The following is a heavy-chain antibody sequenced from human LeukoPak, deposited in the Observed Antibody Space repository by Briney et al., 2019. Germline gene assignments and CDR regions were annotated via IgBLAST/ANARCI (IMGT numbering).Heavy chain of an antibody. V-gene: IGHV4-30-4*02. Sequence: PSETLSLTCTVSGGSISSGDYYWSWIRQPPGKGLEWIGYIYYSGSTYYNPSLKSRVTISVGTSKNQFSLKLSSVTAADTAVYYCARDRGRRWLQSKSLSAFDIWGQGTMVTVSS. CDR1: GGSISSGDYY. CDR2: IYYSGST. D-gene: IGHD5-24*01. CDR3: ARDRGRRWLQSKSLSAFDI. J-gene: IGHJ3*02.